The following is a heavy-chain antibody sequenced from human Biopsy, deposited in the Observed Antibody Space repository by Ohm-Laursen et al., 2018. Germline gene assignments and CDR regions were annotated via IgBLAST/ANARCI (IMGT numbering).Heavy chain of an antibody. CDR3: AKDSGGSPLGELFH. V-gene: IGHV3-33*03. CDR1: GFTFSRHG. Sequence: SLRLSCASSGFTFSRHGMHWVRQAPGKGLEWVAVVWSDGNNKYYADSVKGRFIISRDNAKNYLYLQMNSLRAEDTALYYCAKDSGGSPLGELFHWGQGNLVTVSS. D-gene: IGHD3-16*01. CDR2: VWSDGNNK. J-gene: IGHJ4*02.